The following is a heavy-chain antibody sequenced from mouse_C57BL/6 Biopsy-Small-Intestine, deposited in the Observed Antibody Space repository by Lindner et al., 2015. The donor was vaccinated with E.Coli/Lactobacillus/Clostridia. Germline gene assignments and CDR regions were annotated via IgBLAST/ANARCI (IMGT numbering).Heavy chain of an antibody. CDR2: ISAYNGNT. V-gene: IGHV1-74*01. CDR1: GYTFSSYG. J-gene: IGHJ1*03. Sequence: SVKVSCKASGYTFSSYGISWVRQAPGQGLEWMGWISAYNGNTNYAQKFQGRVTMTTDTPTSTAYMELRSLRSDDTAVYYCARDYGSGSYVFYQYMDVWGKGTTVTVSS. CDR3: ARDYGSGSYVFYQYMDV. D-gene: IGHD2-2*01.